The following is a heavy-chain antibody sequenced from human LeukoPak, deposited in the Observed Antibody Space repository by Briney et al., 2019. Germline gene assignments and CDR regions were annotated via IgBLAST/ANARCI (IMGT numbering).Heavy chain of an antibody. J-gene: IGHJ6*03. Sequence: SQTLSLTCTVSGGSISSGGYYWSWIRQPPGKGLEWIGYIYHSRSTYYNPSLKSRVTISVDRSKNQFSLKLTSVTAADTAVYFCAKDVNTTMIGYMDVWGKGTTVTVSS. D-gene: IGHD5-18*01. CDR1: GGSISSGGYY. V-gene: IGHV4-30-2*01. CDR2: IYHSRST. CDR3: AKDVNTTMIGYMDV.